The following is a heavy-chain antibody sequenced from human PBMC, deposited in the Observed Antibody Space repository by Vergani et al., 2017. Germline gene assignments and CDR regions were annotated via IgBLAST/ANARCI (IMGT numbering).Heavy chain of an antibody. D-gene: IGHD2-15*01. V-gene: IGHV1-69*01. Sequence: QVQLVQSGAEVKKPGSSVKVSCKASGCTFSSYAISWVRQAPGQGLEWMGGIIPSFGTANYAQKLQGRVTITADESTSTAYMKLSSLRSEDTAVYYCARWVVAANQGYYSYYMDVWGKGTSVTVSS. CDR2: IIPSFGTA. J-gene: IGHJ6*03. CDR1: GCTFSSYA. CDR3: ARWVVAANQGYYSYYMDV.